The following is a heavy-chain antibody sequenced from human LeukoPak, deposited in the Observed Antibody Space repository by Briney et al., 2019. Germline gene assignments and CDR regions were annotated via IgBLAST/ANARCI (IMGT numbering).Heavy chain of an antibody. J-gene: IGHJ3*02. CDR1: GGSISSYY. V-gene: IGHV4-4*07. D-gene: IGHD3-22*01. CDR2: IYTSGST. CDR3: ARDQTYYDSSGYSLYAFDI. Sequence: SETLSLTCTVSGGSISSYYWRWIRQPAGKGLEWIGRIYTSGSTNYNPSLKSRATMSVDTSKNQFSLKLSSVTAADTAVYYCARDQTYYDSSGYSLYAFDIWGQGTMVTVSS.